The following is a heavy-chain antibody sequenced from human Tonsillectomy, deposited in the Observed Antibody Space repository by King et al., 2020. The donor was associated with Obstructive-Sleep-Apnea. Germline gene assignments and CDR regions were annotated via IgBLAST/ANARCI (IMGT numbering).Heavy chain of an antibody. Sequence: VQLVESGGGLVQPGGSLRLSCAASRFTFSSYSMNWVRQAPGKGLEWVSYISSSSSTIYYADSVKGRFTISRDNAKNSLYLQLNSLRAEDTAVYDCAREYCSRTSCYDGLDYWGQGTLVTVSS. V-gene: IGHV3-48*04. D-gene: IGHD2-2*01. CDR2: ISSSSSTI. CDR3: AREYCSRTSCYDGLDY. CDR1: RFTFSSYS. J-gene: IGHJ4*02.